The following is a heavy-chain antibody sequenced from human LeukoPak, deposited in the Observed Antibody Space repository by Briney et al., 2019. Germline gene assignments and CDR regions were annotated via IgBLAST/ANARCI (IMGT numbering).Heavy chain of an antibody. D-gene: IGHD2-8*02. Sequence: GASVKVSCKASGYNFATYGISWVRQAPGQGLEWMGWISTKNGATDIAQRLQGRVTLTTYTSTSTVYMELRSLTFDDTALYYCARDWYCPGPVCSDTFDVWGQGTMVTVSS. CDR1: GYNFATYG. CDR2: ISTKNGAT. J-gene: IGHJ3*01. CDR3: ARDWYCPGPVCSDTFDV. V-gene: IGHV1-18*01.